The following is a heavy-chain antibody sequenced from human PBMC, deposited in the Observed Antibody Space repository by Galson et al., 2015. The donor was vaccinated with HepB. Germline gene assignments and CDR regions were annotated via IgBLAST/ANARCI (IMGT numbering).Heavy chain of an antibody. D-gene: IGHD3-3*01. J-gene: IGHJ4*02. Sequence: SLRLSCAASGFTFSGYAMSWVRQAPGKGLEWVSAIYGGGNDPYYAGSVKGRFTISRDNSKNTLYLHMNSLRAEDTAIYYCAKCHGQRSAYYHFDSWGQGTLVTFSS. CDR3: AKCHGQRSAYYHFDS. CDR1: GFTFSGYA. V-gene: IGHV3-23*01. CDR2: IYGGGNDP.